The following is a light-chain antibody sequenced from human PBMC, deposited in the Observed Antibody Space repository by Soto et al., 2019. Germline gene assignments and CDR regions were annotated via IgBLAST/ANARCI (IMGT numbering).Light chain of an antibody. J-gene: IGKJ4*01. CDR2: DAS. CDR3: QQFINLPPT. Sequence: DIEMTQSPSSLSASVGDRITISCQATPDINNYLNWYQQKPGKAHKLMIYDASTLEPGLPSRFSGIGSGTYITFTISRLKPEDIARYYCQQFINLPPTFGGGTKVEMK. CDR1: PDINNY. V-gene: IGKV1-33*01.